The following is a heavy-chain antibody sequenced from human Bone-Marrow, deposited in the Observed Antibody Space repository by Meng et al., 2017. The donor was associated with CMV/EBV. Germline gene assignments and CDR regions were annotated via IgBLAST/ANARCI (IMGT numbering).Heavy chain of an antibody. J-gene: IGHJ6*02. V-gene: IGHV1-2*02. CDR3: ARGAVGYDFWCGYLYYYGMDV. Sequence: ASVKVSCKASGYTFTGYYMHWVRQAPGQGLEWMGWINPNSGGTNYAQKFQGRVTMTRDTSISTAYMELSRLRSDDTAVYYRARGAVGYDFWCGYLYYYGMDVWGQGTTVTVSS. D-gene: IGHD3-3*01. CDR2: INPNSGGT. CDR1: GYTFTGYY.